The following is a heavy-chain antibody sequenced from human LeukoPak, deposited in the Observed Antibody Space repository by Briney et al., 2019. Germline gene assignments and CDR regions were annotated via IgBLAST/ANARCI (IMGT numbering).Heavy chain of an antibody. CDR2: IYYSGST. J-gene: IGHJ4*02. V-gene: IGHV4-28*03. Sequence: SDTLSLTCAVSGYSISSNNWWAWIRQPPGKGLEWIGYIYYSGSTYYNPYNPSLTSRVTMSVDTSKNQFSLKLSSVTAADTAVYYCARGLSYSSSWYFDYWGQGTLVTVSS. CDR3: ARGLSYSSSWYFDY. D-gene: IGHD6-13*01. CDR1: GYSISSNNW.